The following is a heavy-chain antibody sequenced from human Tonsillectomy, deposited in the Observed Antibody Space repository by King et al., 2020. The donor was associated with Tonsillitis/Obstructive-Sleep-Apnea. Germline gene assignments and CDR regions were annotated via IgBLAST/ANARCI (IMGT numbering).Heavy chain of an antibody. J-gene: IGHJ5*02. Sequence: DVQLVESGGGLVKPGGSLRLSCVASGFTFSTYAMTWVRPAPGKGPEWVEGISWMNGGTYYAASVKGQFTISIDNSKNTLYLQMNSLRADDTALYYCAKDFAAVTGDPGSWGQGTLVTVSS. CDR2: ISWMNGGT. D-gene: IGHD6-19*01. V-gene: IGHV3-23*04. CDR3: AKDFAAVTGDPGS. CDR1: GFTFSTYA.